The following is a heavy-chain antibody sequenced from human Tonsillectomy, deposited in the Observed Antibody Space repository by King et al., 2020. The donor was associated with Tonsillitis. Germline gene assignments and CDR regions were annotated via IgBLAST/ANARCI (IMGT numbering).Heavy chain of an antibody. V-gene: IGHV7-4-1*02. CDR1: GYIFTNYA. CDR2: INTNTGNTGNP. CDR3: ARDYWGSDY. Sequence: QLVQSGSELKKPGASVKVSCKASGYIFTNYAMNWVRQAPGQGLEWMGWINTNTGNTGNPTYAQGFTGRFVVSLDTSASTAYLQISSLTAEDTAVYYCARDYWGSDYWGQGTLVTVSS. J-gene: IGHJ4*02. D-gene: IGHD7-27*01.